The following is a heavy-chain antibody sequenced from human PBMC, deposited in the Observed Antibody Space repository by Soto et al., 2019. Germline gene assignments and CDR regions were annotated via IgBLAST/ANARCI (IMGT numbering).Heavy chain of an antibody. V-gene: IGHV4-39*01. CDR2: IYYTGNT. Sequence: QLRLQESGPGLVKPSETLSLTCTVSGGSIVSTDNFWAYIRQPPGETLEWIGSIYYTGNTFYNPSLNSRVTLSVDTSKNQFSLKLSSVTAADTAVYYCARRASFGQVSFDIWGQGTVITVS. CDR3: ARRASFGQVSFDI. CDR1: GGSIVSTDNF. D-gene: IGHD3-3*01. J-gene: IGHJ3*02.